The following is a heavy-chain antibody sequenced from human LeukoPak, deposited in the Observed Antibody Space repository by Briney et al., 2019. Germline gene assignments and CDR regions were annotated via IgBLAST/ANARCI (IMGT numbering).Heavy chain of an antibody. CDR1: GYTFTGYY. CDR2: INPNSGGT. Sequence: ASVKVSCKASGYTFTGYYMHWVRQAPGQGLEWMGWINPNSGGTNYAQKFQGRVTMTRDTSISTAYMELSRLRSDATAVYYCASTVTTLPNYYYYMDVWGKGTTVTVSS. CDR3: ASTVTTLPNYYYYMDV. D-gene: IGHD4-11*01. V-gene: IGHV1-2*02. J-gene: IGHJ6*03.